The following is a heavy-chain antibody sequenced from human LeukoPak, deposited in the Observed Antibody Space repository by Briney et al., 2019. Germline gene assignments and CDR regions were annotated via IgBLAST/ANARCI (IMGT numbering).Heavy chain of an antibody. J-gene: IGHJ6*02. CDR2: INSDGSST. CDR3: ARVREYYYYYGMDV. V-gene: IGHV3-74*01. Sequence: PGGSLRLSCAASGFTFSSYWMHWVRQAPGKGLVWVSRINSDGSSTSYADSVKGRFTISRDNAKNTLYLQMNSLRAEDTAVYYCARVREYYYYYGMDVWGQGTTVTVSS. CDR1: GFTFSSYW.